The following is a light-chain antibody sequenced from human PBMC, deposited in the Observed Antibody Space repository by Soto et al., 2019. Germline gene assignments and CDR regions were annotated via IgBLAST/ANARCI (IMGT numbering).Light chain of an antibody. CDR2: AAS. J-gene: IGKJ2*01. V-gene: IGKV1-39*01. CDR1: QSITNY. CDR3: QQSDSYPYT. Sequence: DIQMTQSPSSLPVSVGDRVTITCRASQSITNYLNWYQQKPGKAPKLLVYAASSLQSGVPSRFSANGSGTDFTLTISTLQPEDFATYYCQQSDSYPYTFGQGTKLEIK.